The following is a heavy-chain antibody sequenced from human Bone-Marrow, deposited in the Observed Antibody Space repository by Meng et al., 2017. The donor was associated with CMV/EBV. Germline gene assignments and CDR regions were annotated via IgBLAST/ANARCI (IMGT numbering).Heavy chain of an antibody. J-gene: IGHJ6*02. Sequence: ASVKVSCKASGYTFTGYYMHWVRQAPGQGLEWMGWINPNSGGTNYAQKFQGRVTMTRDTSISTAYMELSRLRSDDTAVYYCAREGRYCSGGSCYSGGYYYYGMYVWGQGTTVTVSS. V-gene: IGHV1-2*02. CDR1: GYTFTGYY. CDR3: AREGRYCSGGSCYSGGYYYYGMYV. CDR2: INPNSGGT. D-gene: IGHD2-15*01.